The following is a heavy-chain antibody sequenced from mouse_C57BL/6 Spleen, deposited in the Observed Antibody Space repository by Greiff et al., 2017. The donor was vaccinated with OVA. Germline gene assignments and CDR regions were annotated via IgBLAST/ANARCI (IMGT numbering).Heavy chain of an antibody. D-gene: IGHD1-1*01. CDR3: ARAGLDYGSSWFAY. CDR2: ISYDGSN. V-gene: IGHV3-6*01. CDR1: GYSITSGYY. Sequence: DVKLQESGPGLVKPSQSLSLTCSVTGYSITSGYYWNWIRQFPGNKLEWMGYISYDGSNNYNPSLKNRISITRDTSKNQFFLKLNSVTTEDTATYYCARAGLDYGSSWFAYWGQGTLVTVSA. J-gene: IGHJ3*01.